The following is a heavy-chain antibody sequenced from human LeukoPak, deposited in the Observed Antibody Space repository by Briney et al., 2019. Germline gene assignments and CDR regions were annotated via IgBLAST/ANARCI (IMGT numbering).Heavy chain of an antibody. CDR3: ASTVTTSTEDY. CDR2: ISYGGSNK. D-gene: IGHD4-17*01. CDR1: GFTFSSYG. Sequence: GGSLRLSCAASGFTFSSYGMHWVRQAPGKGLEWVAVISYGGSNKYYADSVKGRFTISRDNSKNTLYLQMNSLRAEDTAVYYCASTVTTSTEDYWGQGTLVTVSS. J-gene: IGHJ4*02. V-gene: IGHV3-30*03.